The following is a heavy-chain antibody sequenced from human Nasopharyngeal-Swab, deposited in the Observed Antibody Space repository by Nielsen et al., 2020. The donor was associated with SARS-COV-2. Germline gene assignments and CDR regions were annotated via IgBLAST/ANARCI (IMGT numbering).Heavy chain of an antibody. CDR2: IKQDGSEK. V-gene: IGHV3-7*01. CDR1: GFTFGTYW. Sequence: GGSLRLSCAASGFTFGTYWMTWVRQAPGKGLEWVANIKQDGSEKYYADSVKGRFTISRDNAKNSLYLQMNSLRAEDTAVYYCARVGWWFHYYFDYWGQGTLATVSS. D-gene: IGHD2-15*01. CDR3: ARVGWWFHYYFDY. J-gene: IGHJ4*02.